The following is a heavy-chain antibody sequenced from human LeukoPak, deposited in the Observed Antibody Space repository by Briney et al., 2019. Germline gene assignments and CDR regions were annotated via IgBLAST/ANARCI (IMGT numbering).Heavy chain of an antibody. J-gene: IGHJ4*02. CDR2: VYHSGTT. Sequence: SETLSLTCTVSGGSISSSSYYWGWIRQPPGKGLQWIGSVYHSGTTFYNPSLKSRVTISVDTSKNQFSLKLSSVTAADTAVYYCARGRTTLSSIAARPFDYWGQGTLVTVSS. D-gene: IGHD6-6*01. CDR1: GGSISSSSYY. V-gene: IGHV4-39*07. CDR3: ARGRTTLSSIAARPFDY.